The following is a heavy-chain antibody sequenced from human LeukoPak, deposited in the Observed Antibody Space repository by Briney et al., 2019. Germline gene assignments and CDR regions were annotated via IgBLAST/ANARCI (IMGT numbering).Heavy chain of an antibody. D-gene: IGHD4-23*01. CDR2: FDPYGGT. Sequence: PGGSLRLSCAASGFTFSSYAMSWVRQAPRKGLKWVSGFDPYGGTFYADSVKGRFSISRDNAKNTLYLQMNSLRVEDTAVYYCARGRPHGNDYWGQGTLVTVSS. V-gene: IGHV3-66*01. CDR1: GFTFSSYA. CDR3: ARGRPHGNDY. J-gene: IGHJ4*02.